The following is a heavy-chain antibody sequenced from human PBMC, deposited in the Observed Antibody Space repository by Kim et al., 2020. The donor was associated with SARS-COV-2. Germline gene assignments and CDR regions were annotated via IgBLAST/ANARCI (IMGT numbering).Heavy chain of an antibody. CDR1: GFTFSSYG. Sequence: GGSLRLSCAASGFTFSSYGMHWVRQAPGKGLEWVAVIWYDGSNKYYADSVKGRFTISRDNSKNTLYLQMNSLRAEDTAVYYCAKTVLTAMVVVGYGMDVWGQGTTVTVSS. V-gene: IGHV3-33*06. D-gene: IGHD5-18*01. J-gene: IGHJ6*02. CDR2: IWYDGSNK. CDR3: AKTVLTAMVVVGYGMDV.